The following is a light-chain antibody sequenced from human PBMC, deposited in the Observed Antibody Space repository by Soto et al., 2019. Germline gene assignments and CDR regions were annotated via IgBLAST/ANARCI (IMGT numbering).Light chain of an antibody. V-gene: IGKV3-15*01. CDR2: RAS. Sequence: IQMTQSPSTLSVSPGERATLSCRASQTIYSNVAWYQQRPGQAPRLLIYRASGRDTGIPARLSGSGSGTEFTLTIGSLQSEDSAVYYCQQYQNLWTFGQGTKVDIK. CDR1: QTIYSN. J-gene: IGKJ1*01. CDR3: QQYQNLWT.